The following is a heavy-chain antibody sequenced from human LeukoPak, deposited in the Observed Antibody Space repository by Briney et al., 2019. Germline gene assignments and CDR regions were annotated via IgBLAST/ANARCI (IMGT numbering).Heavy chain of an antibody. CDR3: ARDHGVLRYFDWLLPSPVPDY. D-gene: IGHD3-9*01. Sequence: GGSLRLSCAASGFTFSSYAMHWVRQAPGKGLEWVAVISYDGGNKYYADSVKGRFTISRDNSKNTLYLQMNSLRAEDTAVYYCARDHGVLRYFDWLLPSPVPDYWGQGTLVTVSS. CDR1: GFTFSSYA. V-gene: IGHV3-30-3*01. J-gene: IGHJ4*02. CDR2: ISYDGGNK.